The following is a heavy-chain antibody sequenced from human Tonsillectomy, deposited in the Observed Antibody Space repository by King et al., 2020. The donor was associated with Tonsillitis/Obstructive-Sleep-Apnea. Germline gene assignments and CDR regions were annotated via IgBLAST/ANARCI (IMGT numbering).Heavy chain of an antibody. D-gene: IGHD2-21*02. CDR3: TRACGGDRYTYYYYGMDL. Sequence: VQLVESGGGFVQPGRSLRLSCTASGFPFSDYAMNWVRQAPGKGLEWVGFIRSKGYGGTTEYAASVKGRFTISRDDSKSVAYLQMNSLQTEDTAVYYCTRACGGDRYTYYYYGMDLWGRGTTVTVSS. J-gene: IGHJ6*02. V-gene: IGHV3-49*04. CDR2: IRSKGYGGTT. CDR1: GFPFSDYA.